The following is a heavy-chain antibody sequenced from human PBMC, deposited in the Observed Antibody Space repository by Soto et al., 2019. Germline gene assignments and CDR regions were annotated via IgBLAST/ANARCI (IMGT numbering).Heavy chain of an antibody. J-gene: IGHJ6*02. V-gene: IGHV1-69*01. CDR2: LIPVFRSA. D-gene: IGHD2-21*02. CDR3: ARRYCASDNCPLFYYFVDL. Sequence: VQLVQSGAEVKKTGSSVKVSCKASGGTFNKFAFSWVRQAPGQGFEWMGGLIPVFRSANYAQRFRGRIAITADGYTSTVYLYLNDLRSDDTAVYYCARRYCASDNCPLFYYFVDLWGLGTTVTVSS. CDR1: GGTFNKFA.